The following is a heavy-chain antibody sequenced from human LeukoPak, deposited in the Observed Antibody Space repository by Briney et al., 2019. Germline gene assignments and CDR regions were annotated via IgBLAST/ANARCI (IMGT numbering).Heavy chain of an antibody. V-gene: IGHV1-69*08. CDR2: ITPVINTA. Sequence: ASVKVSCKTSGGTFLSHTFSWVRQAPGQGLEWMGKITPVINTANYAQTFQGRVSIYADKSTTTVYMDLSGLRPDDTAVYYCARVNLCGSNYNWFDPWGQGTRVTVSS. CDR3: ARVNLCGSNYNWFDP. J-gene: IGHJ5*02. D-gene: IGHD1-26*01. CDR1: GGTFLSHT.